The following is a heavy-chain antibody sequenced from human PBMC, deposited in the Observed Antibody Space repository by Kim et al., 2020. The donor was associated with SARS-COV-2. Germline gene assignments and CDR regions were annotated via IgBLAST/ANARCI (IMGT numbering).Heavy chain of an antibody. Sequence: THYNPPLRSRVTISVETAKNPFSLKRSSVTAAETAVYYCARGSLVVAVDIWGQGTMVTVSS. CDR2: T. V-gene: IGHV4-34*01. CDR3: ARGSLVVAVDI. D-gene: IGHD2-8*02. J-gene: IGHJ3*02.